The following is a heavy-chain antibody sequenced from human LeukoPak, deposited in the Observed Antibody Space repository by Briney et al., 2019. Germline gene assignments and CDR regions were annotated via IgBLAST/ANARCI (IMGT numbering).Heavy chain of an antibody. Sequence: PSETLSLTCTVSGGSISSGGYYWSWIRQHPGKGLEWIGYIYYSGSTYYNPSLKSRVTISVDTSKNQFSLKLSSVTAADTAVYYCARDSRLSFDYWGQGTLVTVSS. D-gene: IGHD6-25*01. J-gene: IGHJ4*02. CDR1: GGSISSGGYY. CDR3: ARDSRLSFDY. CDR2: IYYSGST. V-gene: IGHV4-31*03.